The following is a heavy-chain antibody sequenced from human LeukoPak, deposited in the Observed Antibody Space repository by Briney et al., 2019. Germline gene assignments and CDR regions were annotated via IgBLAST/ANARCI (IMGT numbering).Heavy chain of an antibody. CDR3: AKDHPLFSSSSYSTIVIPQYV. CDR2: ISGSGGST. D-gene: IGHD6-6*01. J-gene: IGHJ4*02. CDR1: GFTFSIYA. V-gene: IGHV3-23*01. Sequence: GGSLRLSCVASGFTFSIYAMSWGRQAPGKGLEWVSAISGSGGSTYYADSVKGRFTISRDNSKNTLYLQMNSLRAEDTAVYYCAKDHPLFSSSSYSTIVIPQYVWGQGTLVTVSS.